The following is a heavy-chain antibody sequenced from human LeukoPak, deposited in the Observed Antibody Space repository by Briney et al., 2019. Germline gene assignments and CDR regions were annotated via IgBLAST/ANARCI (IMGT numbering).Heavy chain of an antibody. J-gene: IGHJ5*02. CDR1: GYTFTGYY. CDR3: ARGQVRGVISWFDP. D-gene: IGHD3-10*01. Sequence: GASVKVSCKASGYTFTGYYMHWVRQAPGQGLEWMGWINPNSGGTNYAQKFQGRVTMTRDTSISTAYMELSRLRSDDTAVYHCARGQVRGVISWFDPWGQGTLVTVSS. CDR2: INPNSGGT. V-gene: IGHV1-2*02.